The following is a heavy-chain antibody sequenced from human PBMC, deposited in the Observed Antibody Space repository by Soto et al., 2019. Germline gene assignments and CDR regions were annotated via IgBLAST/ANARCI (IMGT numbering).Heavy chain of an antibody. J-gene: IGHJ4*02. V-gene: IGHV4-39*01. CDR1: GGSISSSSYY. CDR2: IYYSGST. D-gene: IGHD3-10*01. CDR3: ARRGSGSYSDY. Sequence: QLQLQESGPGLVKPSETLSLICTVSGGSISSSSYYWGWIRQPPGKGLEWIGSIYYSGSTYYNPSLKSRVTISVDTSKNQFSLKLSSVTAADTAVYYCARRGSGSYSDYWGQGTLVTVSS.